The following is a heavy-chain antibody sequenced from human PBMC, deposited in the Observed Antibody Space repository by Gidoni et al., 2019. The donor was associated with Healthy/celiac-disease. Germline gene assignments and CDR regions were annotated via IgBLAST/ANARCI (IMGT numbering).Heavy chain of an antibody. CDR2: ISSNGGST. Sequence: EVQLVESGGGLVQPGGSLRLSCSASGFTFSSYAMHWVRQAPGKGLEYVSAISSNGGSTYYADSVKGRFTISRDNSKNTLYLQMSSLRAEDTAVYYCVKDQSWELGPIDYWGQGTLVTVSS. CDR1: GFTFSSYA. D-gene: IGHD1-26*01. J-gene: IGHJ4*02. V-gene: IGHV3-64D*06. CDR3: VKDQSWELGPIDY.